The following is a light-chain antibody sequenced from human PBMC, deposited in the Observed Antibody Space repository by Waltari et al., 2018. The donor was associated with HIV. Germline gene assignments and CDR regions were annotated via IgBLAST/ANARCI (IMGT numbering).Light chain of an antibody. Sequence: SYELTQPPSVSVSPGQTASITCSGDKLGDKFVSWYQPKPGQSPVLVIFQDTNRPSGIPDRFSGSNSGNTATLTISGTQAINEADYYCQVWDSSIWVFGGGTKLTVL. CDR3: QVWDSSIWV. CDR2: QDT. V-gene: IGLV3-1*01. J-gene: IGLJ3*02. CDR1: KLGDKF.